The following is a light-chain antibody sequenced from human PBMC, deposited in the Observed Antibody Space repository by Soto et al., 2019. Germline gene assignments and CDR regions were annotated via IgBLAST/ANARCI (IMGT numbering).Light chain of an antibody. Sequence: QSVLAXPASVSGSPGQSITISCTGTSSDVGNYNYVSWYQQHPGKAPKLMIYEVSNRPSGVSNRFSGSKSGNTASLTISGLQAEDEADYYCSSYTSSTDYVFGAGTKVTVL. CDR1: SSDVGNYNY. V-gene: IGLV2-14*01. J-gene: IGLJ1*01. CDR3: SSYTSSTDYV. CDR2: EVS.